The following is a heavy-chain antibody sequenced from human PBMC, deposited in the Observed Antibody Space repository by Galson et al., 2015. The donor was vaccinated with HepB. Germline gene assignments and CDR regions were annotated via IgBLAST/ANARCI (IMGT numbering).Heavy chain of an antibody. CDR1: GFTFSSYW. Sequence: SLRLSCAASGFTFSSYWMSWVRQAPGKGLGWVSSISSSSSYIYYADSVKGRFTISRDNAKNSLYLQMNSLRAEDTAVYYCARDQGSGSYYLRWWFDPWGQGTLVTVSS. CDR2: ISSSSSYI. V-gene: IGHV3-21*01. CDR3: ARDQGSGSYYLRWWFDP. J-gene: IGHJ5*02. D-gene: IGHD3-10*01.